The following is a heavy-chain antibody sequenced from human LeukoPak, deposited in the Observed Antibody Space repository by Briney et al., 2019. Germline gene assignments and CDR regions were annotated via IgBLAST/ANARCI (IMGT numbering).Heavy chain of an antibody. Sequence: GGSLRLSCAASGFTFSSYGMHWVRQAPGKGLGWVAFIRYDGSNKYYADSVKGRFTISRDNSKNTLYLQMNSLRAEDTAVYYCAKNIGSGWYRAFDIWGQGTMVTVSS. D-gene: IGHD6-19*01. CDR1: GFTFSSYG. CDR3: AKNIGSGWYRAFDI. V-gene: IGHV3-30*02. CDR2: IRYDGSNK. J-gene: IGHJ3*02.